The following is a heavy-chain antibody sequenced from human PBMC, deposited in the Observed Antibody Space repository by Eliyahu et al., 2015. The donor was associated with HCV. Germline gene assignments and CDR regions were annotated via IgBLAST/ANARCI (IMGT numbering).Heavy chain of an antibody. CDR3: AKEAAEKSMPYWYFDV. CDR2: IEYNGRSQ. J-gene: IGHJ2*01. Sequence: QVXXVXSGGNVVQPGRSLXLSCAVSXXSFSSYGMXWVRQAPGQGPEWVAVIEYNGRSQFYADTVKGRFTISRDNSKNTLYLQMNSLRDEDTAVYYCAKEAAEKSMPYWYFDVWGRGTLVTVAS. CDR1: XXSFSSYG. D-gene: IGHD2-2*01. V-gene: IGHV3-30*18.